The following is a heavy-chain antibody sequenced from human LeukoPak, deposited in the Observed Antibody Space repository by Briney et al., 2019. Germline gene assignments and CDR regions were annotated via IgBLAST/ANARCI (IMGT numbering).Heavy chain of an antibody. CDR1: GLTFSSYS. J-gene: IGHJ4*02. CDR2: ISSSSSYI. D-gene: IGHD3-22*01. V-gene: IGHV3-21*01. Sequence: PGGSLRLSCAASGLTFSSYSMNWVRQAPGKGLEWVSSISSSSSYIYYADSVKGRFTISRDNAKNSLYLQMNSLRAEDTAVYYCARESYYYDSSGYYVYYFDYWGQGTLVTVSS. CDR3: ARESYYYDSSGYYVYYFDY.